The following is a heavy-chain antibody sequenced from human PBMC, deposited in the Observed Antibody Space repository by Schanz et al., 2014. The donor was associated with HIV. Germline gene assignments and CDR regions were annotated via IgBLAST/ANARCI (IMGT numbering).Heavy chain of an antibody. CDR3: ARGPKWEGLMDV. CDR1: GYTFSSYS. D-gene: IGHD1-26*01. J-gene: IGHJ6*02. CDR2: MNPSTGNS. Sequence: QVQLVQSGTEVKKPGASVRVSCKASGYTFSSYSLSWVRQAPGHGLEWMGWMNPSTGNSGYAQMFQVRVTMTRDTSISTAYLEVDSLKSEDTAVYYCARGPKWEGLMDVWGQGTTVIVSS. V-gene: IGHV1-8*02.